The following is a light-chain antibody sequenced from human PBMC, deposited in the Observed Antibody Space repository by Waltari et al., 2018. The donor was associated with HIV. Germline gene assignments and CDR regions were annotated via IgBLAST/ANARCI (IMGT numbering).Light chain of an antibody. CDR1: LRFSSRS. CDR3: QQYNSSPIT. CDR2: GTS. J-gene: IGKJ5*01. V-gene: IGKV3-20*01. Sequence: EIVLTQSPGTLPLSPGERATLSCRASLRFSSRSLAWYLQKPGQPPRRLIYGTSSRATGIPDRCSGSGSGTDFTLTISRLEPEDFAVYYCQQYNSSPITFGQGTRLEIK.